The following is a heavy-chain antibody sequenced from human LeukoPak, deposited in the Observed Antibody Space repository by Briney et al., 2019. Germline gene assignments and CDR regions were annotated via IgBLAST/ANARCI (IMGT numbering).Heavy chain of an antibody. CDR2: IYYSGST. Sequence: PSETLSLTCTVSGGSISSYYWSWIRQPPGKGLEWIGYIYYSGSTNYNPSLKSRVTISVDTSKNQFSLKLSSVTAADTAVYYCARDGPWEDSSGIYVHAFDIWGQGTMVTVSS. V-gene: IGHV4-59*01. D-gene: IGHD3-22*01. CDR1: GGSISSYY. J-gene: IGHJ3*02. CDR3: ARDGPWEDSSGIYVHAFDI.